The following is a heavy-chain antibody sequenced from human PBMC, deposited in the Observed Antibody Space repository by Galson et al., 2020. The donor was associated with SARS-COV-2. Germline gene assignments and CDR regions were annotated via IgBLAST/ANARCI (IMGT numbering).Heavy chain of an antibody. CDR1: GGSMSKYY. D-gene: IGHD1-1*01. Sequence: SQTLSLTCSVSGGSMSKYYWSWIRQSPGKGLEWIGNIYYSGGTKYNPSLKSRVSMSVDTSENQFSLKLNSVTAADTAVYYRARVGGNDGWNWFDPWGQGTLVTVSS. V-gene: IGHV4-59*01. CDR2: IYYSGGT. J-gene: IGHJ5*02. CDR3: ARVGGNDGWNWFDP.